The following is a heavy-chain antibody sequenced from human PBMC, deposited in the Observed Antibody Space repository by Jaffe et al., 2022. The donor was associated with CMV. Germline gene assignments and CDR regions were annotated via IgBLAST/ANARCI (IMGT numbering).Heavy chain of an antibody. J-gene: IGHJ4*02. CDR2: INPNSGGT. Sequence: QVQLVQSGAEVKKPGASVKVSCKASGYTFTGYYMHWVRQAPGQGLEWMGWINPNSGGTNYAQKFQGRVTMTRDTSISTAYMELSRLRSDDTAVYYCAREVDTAMPPTVFDYWGQGTLVTVSS. V-gene: IGHV1-2*02. CDR1: GYTFTGYY. CDR3: AREVDTAMPPTVFDY. D-gene: IGHD5-18*01.